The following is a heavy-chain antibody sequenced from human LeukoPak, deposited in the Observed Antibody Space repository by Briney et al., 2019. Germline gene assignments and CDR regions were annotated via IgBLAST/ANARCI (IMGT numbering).Heavy chain of an antibody. D-gene: IGHD3-22*01. CDR2: IYTSGST. CDR1: GGSISSGSYY. V-gene: IGHV4-61*02. CDR3: ARDLHDSSGYYSRYYYYYYMDV. Sequence: SETLSLTCTVSGGSISSGSYYWSWIRQPAGKGLEWIGRIYTSGSTNYNPSLQSRVTISVDTSKNQFSLKLSSVTAADTAVYYCARDLHDSSGYYSRYYYYYYMDVWGKGTTVTISS. J-gene: IGHJ6*03.